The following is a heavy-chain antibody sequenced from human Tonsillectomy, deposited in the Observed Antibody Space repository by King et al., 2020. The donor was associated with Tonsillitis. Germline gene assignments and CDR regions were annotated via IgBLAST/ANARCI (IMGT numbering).Heavy chain of an antibody. CDR2: IHISGST. CDR3: ARDVYLGYCSSTSCEYWFDP. D-gene: IGHD2-2*01. CDR1: GGSIRSGSYY. Sequence: QLQESGPGLVKPSQTLSLTCTVSGGSIRSGSYYWSWIRQPAGQGLEWIGRIHISGSTNYNPSLKSRVTMSVDTSKNQFSLNLSSVTAADTAVYYCARDVYLGYCSSTSCEYWFDPWGQGTLVTVSS. J-gene: IGHJ5*02. V-gene: IGHV4-61*02.